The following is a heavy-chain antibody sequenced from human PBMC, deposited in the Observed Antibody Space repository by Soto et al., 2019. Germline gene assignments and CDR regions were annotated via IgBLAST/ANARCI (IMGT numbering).Heavy chain of an antibody. V-gene: IGHV3-21*01. J-gene: IGHJ6*02. D-gene: IGHD2-15*01. CDR3: ARGPLPEPLGYCSGGSCYKASYYYGMDV. CDR1: GFTFSSYS. CDR2: ISSSSSYI. Sequence: PGGSLRLSCAASGFTFSSYSMNWVRQAPGKGLEWVSSISSSSSYIYYADSVKGRFTISRDNAKNSLYLQMNSLRAEDTAVYYCARGPLPEPLGYCSGGSCYKASYYYGMDVWGQGTTVTVSS.